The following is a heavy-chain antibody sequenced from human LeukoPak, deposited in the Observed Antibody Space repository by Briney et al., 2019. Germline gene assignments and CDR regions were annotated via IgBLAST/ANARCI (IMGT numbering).Heavy chain of an antibody. D-gene: IGHD2-2*01. V-gene: IGHV3-48*01. CDR2: ISSSGSTI. CDR1: GFTFSSYS. J-gene: IGHJ6*03. Sequence: GGSLRLSCAASGFTFSSYSMNWVRQAPGKGLEWVSYISSSGSTIYYADSVKGRFTISRDNSKNTLFLQMSRLRAEDSALYYCAREATVVVPGAIFYYYYFMDVWGKGTTVTVSS. CDR3: AREATVVVPGAIFYYYYFMDV.